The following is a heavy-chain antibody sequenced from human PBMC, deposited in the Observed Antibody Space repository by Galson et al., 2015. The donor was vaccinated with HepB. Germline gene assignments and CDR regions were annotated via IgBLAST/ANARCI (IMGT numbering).Heavy chain of an antibody. J-gene: IGHJ4*02. D-gene: IGHD3-22*01. CDR1: GYTFTSYG. V-gene: IGHV1-18*01. Sequence: SVKVSCKASGYTFTSYGISWVRQAPGQGLEWMGWISAYNGNTNYAQKLQGRVTMTTDTSTSTAYMELRSLRSDDTAVYYCAREFEYYYDSSGYYYGPQKSYYFDYWGQGTLVTVSS. CDR2: ISAYNGNT. CDR3: AREFEYYYDSSGYYYGPQKSYYFDY.